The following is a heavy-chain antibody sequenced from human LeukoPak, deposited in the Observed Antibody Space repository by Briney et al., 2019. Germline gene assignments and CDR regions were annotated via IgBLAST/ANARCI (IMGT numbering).Heavy chain of an antibody. CDR2: ISYDGSNK. D-gene: IGHD3-3*01. J-gene: IGHJ4*02. CDR1: GFTFSSYA. CDR3: ARADPGGSGYYSFDY. Sequence: PGGSLRLSCAASGFTFSSYAMHWVRQAPGKGLEWVAVISYDGSNKYYADSVKGRFTISRDNSKNTLYLQMNSLRAEDTAVYYCARADPGGSGYYSFDYWGQGTLVTVSS. V-gene: IGHV3-30*01.